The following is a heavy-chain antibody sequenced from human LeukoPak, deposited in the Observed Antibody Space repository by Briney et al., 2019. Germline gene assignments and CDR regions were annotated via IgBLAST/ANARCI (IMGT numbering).Heavy chain of an antibody. Sequence: PGGSLRLSCAASGFTFSSYAMSWVRQAPGKGLEWVGHIKTKSEGGTTNYAAPVKGRFTISRDDSKNTLYLQMNSLKTEDTAVYYCITQSGGWGQGTLVTVSS. CDR2: IKTKSEGGTT. J-gene: IGHJ4*02. CDR3: ITQSGG. CDR1: GFTFSSYA. V-gene: IGHV3-15*06. D-gene: IGHD1-26*01.